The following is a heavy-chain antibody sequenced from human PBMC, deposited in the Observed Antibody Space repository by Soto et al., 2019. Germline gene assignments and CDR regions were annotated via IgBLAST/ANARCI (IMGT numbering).Heavy chain of an antibody. CDR2: IDHSGSI. CDR1: GGSFSGYY. Sequence: SETLSLTCAVYGGSFSGYYWSWIRQTPGEGLEWIGEIDHSGSIKYNPSLESRVSISLDTSRNQFSLKLSSVTAADSAVFYCATGGGAAPGTWGQGTLVTVSS. V-gene: IGHV4-34*01. D-gene: IGHD6-13*01. J-gene: IGHJ4*02. CDR3: ATGGGAAPGT.